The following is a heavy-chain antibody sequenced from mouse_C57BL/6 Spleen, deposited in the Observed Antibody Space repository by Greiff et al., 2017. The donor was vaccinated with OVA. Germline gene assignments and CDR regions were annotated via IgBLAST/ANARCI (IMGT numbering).Heavy chain of an antibody. CDR2: ISSGGSYT. Sequence: EVQGVESGGDLVKPGGSLKLSCAASGFTFSSYGMSWVRQTPDKRLEWVATISSGGSYTYYPDSVKGRFTISRDNAKNTLYLQMSSLKSEDTAMYYCASLTGKNYFDYWGQGTTLTVSS. V-gene: IGHV5-6*01. D-gene: IGHD4-1*01. J-gene: IGHJ2*01. CDR3: ASLTGKNYFDY. CDR1: GFTFSSYG.